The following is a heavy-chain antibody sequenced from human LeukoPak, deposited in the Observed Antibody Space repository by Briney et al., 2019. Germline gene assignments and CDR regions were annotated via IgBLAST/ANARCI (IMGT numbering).Heavy chain of an antibody. J-gene: IGHJ4*02. CDR2: ISSSGDIL. D-gene: IGHD6-19*01. CDR1: GFTFTEYY. Sequence: GGSPRLSCAASGFTFTEYYMSWLRQTPGKGLEWVTDISSSGDILSYADSIQGRFIISRDNAKNSLYLQMNSLRPHDTAVYYCARETVAGTFDYWGQGTLVTVSS. CDR3: ARETVAGTFDY. V-gene: IGHV3-11*01.